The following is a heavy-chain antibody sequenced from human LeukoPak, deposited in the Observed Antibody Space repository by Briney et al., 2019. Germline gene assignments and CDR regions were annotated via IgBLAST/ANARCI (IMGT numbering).Heavy chain of an antibody. Sequence: GGSLRLSCAASGFTFSSNAMSWVRQAPGKGLEWVSGISGSGGSTYYADSVKGRFTISRDSSKNTLYLQMNSLRAEDTAVYYCARDYGFTPDYWGQGTLVTVSS. J-gene: IGHJ4*02. CDR3: ARDYGFTPDY. CDR1: GFTFSSNA. D-gene: IGHD3-16*01. V-gene: IGHV3-23*01. CDR2: ISGSGGST.